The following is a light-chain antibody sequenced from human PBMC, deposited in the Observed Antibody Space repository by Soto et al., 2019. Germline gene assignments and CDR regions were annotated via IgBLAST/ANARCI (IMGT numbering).Light chain of an antibody. CDR3: QQYYGSPRT. CDR1: QSFRSN. J-gene: IGKJ5*01. Sequence: EIVMTQSPATLSVSPGERATFSCRASQSFRSNLAWYQQKPGQAPRLLIYGASNSATGIPDRFSGSGSGTDFTLTISRLEPEDFAVYYCQQYYGSPRTFGQGTRLEIK. V-gene: IGKV3-20*01. CDR2: GAS.